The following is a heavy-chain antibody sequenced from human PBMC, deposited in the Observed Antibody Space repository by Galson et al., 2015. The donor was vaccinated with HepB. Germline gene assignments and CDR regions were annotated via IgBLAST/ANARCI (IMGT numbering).Heavy chain of an antibody. Sequence: SLRLSCAASGFTFSSYAMSWVRQAPGKGLEWVSAISGSGGSTYYADSVKGRFTISRDNSKNTLYLQMNSLRAEDTAVYYCAIPSTIAVANNWGQGTLVTVSS. J-gene: IGHJ4*02. CDR1: GFTFSSYA. D-gene: IGHD6-19*01. V-gene: IGHV3-23*01. CDR3: AIPSTIAVANN. CDR2: ISGSGGST.